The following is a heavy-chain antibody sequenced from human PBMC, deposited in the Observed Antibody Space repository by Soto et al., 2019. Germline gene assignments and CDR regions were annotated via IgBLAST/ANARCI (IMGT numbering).Heavy chain of an antibody. J-gene: IGHJ4*02. CDR3: TTPDFYVYVGANYQHTFYFDY. CDR1: GFTLTNAW. CDR2: IKSRTDGGTT. Sequence: EVLLVESGGGLVEPGGSLRLSCAASGFTLTNAWMSWVRQAPGKGLEWVGRIKSRTDGGTTDYAAPVKGRFTISRDDSKNTLFLQMNSLKTEDTAVYYCTTPDFYVYVGANYQHTFYFDYWGQGSLVTVSS. V-gene: IGHV3-15*01. D-gene: IGHD3-16*02.